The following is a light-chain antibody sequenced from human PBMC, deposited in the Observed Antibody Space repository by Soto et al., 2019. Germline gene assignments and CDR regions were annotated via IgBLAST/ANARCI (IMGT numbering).Light chain of an antibody. CDR3: GAWESSLNPYV. Sequence: QSVLTQPPSVSAAPGQKVTISCSGSSSNSGNNYVSWYQHLPGTAPKLLVYDNNKRPSGIPERFSVSKSGPSATLAITGLQTGDEADYYCGAWESSLNPYVFGTGTKDTVL. CDR1: SSNSGNNY. V-gene: IGLV1-51*01. J-gene: IGLJ1*01. CDR2: DNN.